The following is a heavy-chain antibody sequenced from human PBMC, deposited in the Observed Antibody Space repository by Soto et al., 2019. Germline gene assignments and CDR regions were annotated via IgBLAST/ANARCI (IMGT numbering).Heavy chain of an antibody. V-gene: IGHV6-1*01. Sequence: QTLSLTCAISGDSVSSNSAAWNWIRQSPSRGLEWLGRTYYRSKWYNDYAVSVKSRITINPDTSKNQFSLQLNSVTPEDTAVYYCARAPVELELHYYYYYMDVWGKGTTVTVSS. CDR1: GDSVSSNSAA. J-gene: IGHJ6*03. CDR3: ARAPVELELHYYYYYMDV. CDR2: TYYRSKWYN. D-gene: IGHD1-7*01.